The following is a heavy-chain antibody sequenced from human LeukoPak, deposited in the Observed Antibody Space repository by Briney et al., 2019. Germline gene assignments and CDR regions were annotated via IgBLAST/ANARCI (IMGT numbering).Heavy chain of an antibody. Sequence: PGGSLRLSCAASGFTVSSNYMSWVRQAPGKGLEWVSVIYSGGSTYYADSVKGRFTISGDNSKNTLYLQMNSLRAEDTAVYYCAKVRDEDYYDSSAYLFDYWGQGTLVTVSS. CDR3: AKVRDEDYYDSSAYLFDY. J-gene: IGHJ4*02. CDR2: IYSGGST. D-gene: IGHD3-22*01. CDR1: GFTVSSNY. V-gene: IGHV3-66*01.